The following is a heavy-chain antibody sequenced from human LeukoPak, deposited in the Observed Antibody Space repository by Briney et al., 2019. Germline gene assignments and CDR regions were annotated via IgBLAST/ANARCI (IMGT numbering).Heavy chain of an antibody. CDR1: VFTVSSNY. J-gene: IGHJ4*02. V-gene: IGHV3-53*01. CDR3: ARDSVRWLQHDY. CDR2: IYSGGST. D-gene: IGHD5-24*01. Sequence: GGSLRLSCAASVFTVSSNYMSWVRQAPGKGLEWVSVIYSGGSTYYADSVKGRFTISRDNSKNTLYLQMNSLRAEDTAVYYCARDSVRWLQHDYWGQGTLVTVSS.